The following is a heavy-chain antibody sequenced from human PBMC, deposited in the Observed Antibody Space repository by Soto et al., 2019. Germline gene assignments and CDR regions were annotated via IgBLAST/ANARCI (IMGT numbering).Heavy chain of an antibody. CDR3: ARHRDYYDSSGYYLRYYGMDV. CDR2: ISAYNGNT. J-gene: IGHJ6*02. Sequence: ASVKVSCKASGYTFTSYGISWGRQAPGQGLEWMGWISAYNGNTNYAQKLQGRVTMTTDTSTSTAYMELRSLRSDDTAVYYCARHRDYYDSSGYYLRYYGMDVWGQGTTVTVSS. CDR1: GYTFTSYG. V-gene: IGHV1-18*01. D-gene: IGHD3-22*01.